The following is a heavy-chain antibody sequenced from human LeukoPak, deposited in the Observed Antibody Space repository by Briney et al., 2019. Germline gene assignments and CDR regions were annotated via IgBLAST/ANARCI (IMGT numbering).Heavy chain of an antibody. Sequence: GASVTVSSKASGYTFTTYYIHWVRQAPGQGLEWMGIINPTGGSTTYAQKFQGRVTMTRDTSTSTVFIEVNSLRSEDTAVYYCALYSSTWYWGQGTLVTVSS. J-gene: IGHJ4*02. CDR3: ALYSSTWY. D-gene: IGHD6-13*01. V-gene: IGHV1-46*01. CDR1: GYTFTTYY. CDR2: INPTGGST.